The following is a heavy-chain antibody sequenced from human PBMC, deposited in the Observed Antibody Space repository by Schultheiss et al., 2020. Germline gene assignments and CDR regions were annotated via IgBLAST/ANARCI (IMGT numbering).Heavy chain of an antibody. V-gene: IGHV3-30*04. D-gene: IGHD4-17*01. J-gene: IGHJ6*02. CDR3: AKRRDGYGDYFPRKYYYFCGMDD. Sequence: GGSLRLSCAASGFTFSSYAMHWVRQAPGKGLEWVAVISYDGSNKYYADSVKGRFTISRDNAKNSLYLQMDSLRADDTAVYYCAKRRDGYGDYFPRKYYYFCGMDDWGQGTTVTVSS. CDR2: ISYDGSNK. CDR1: GFTFSSYA.